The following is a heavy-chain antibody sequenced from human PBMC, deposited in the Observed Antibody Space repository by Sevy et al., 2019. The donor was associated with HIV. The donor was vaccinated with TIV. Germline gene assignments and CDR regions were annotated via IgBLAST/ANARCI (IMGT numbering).Heavy chain of an antibody. D-gene: IGHD6-19*01. CDR3: ARGGGSGWYYFDS. CDR1: GGTFSRDG. V-gene: IGHV1-69*13. J-gene: IGHJ4*02. Sequence: ASVKVSCKASGGTFSRDGISWVRQAPGQGLEWMGGIISFFDMTNYAQKFQGRVTITADESTSTVYMGLSSLRFEDTAVYYCARGGGSGWYYFDSWGQGTLVTVSS. CDR2: IISFFDMT.